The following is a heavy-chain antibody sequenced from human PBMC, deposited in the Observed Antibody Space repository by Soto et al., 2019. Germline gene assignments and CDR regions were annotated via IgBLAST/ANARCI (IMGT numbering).Heavy chain of an antibody. D-gene: IGHD1-20*01. J-gene: IGHJ4*02. Sequence: GGSLRLSCAASGFTFNIYAMHWVRQAPGKGLEWVSTTGATGRTTYYADSVKGRFNVSRDNSKNTLDLQMSILRAEDTAVYYCAKVHNTPRSFDYWGQGTLVTVSS. CDR3: AKVHNTPRSFDY. V-gene: IGHV3-23*01. CDR1: GFTFNIYA. CDR2: TGATGRTT.